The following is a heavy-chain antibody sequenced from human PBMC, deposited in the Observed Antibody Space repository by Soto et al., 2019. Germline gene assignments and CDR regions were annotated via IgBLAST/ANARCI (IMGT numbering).Heavy chain of an antibody. Sequence: SETLSLTCTVSGGSISSYYWSWIRQPAGKGLEWIGRIYTSGSTNYNPSLKSRVTMSVDTSKNQFSLKLSPVTAADTAVYYCARARPYHYDILSCYYPLDFWGQGTLVIVSS. CDR3: ARARPYHYDILSCYYPLDF. J-gene: IGHJ4*02. CDR2: IYTSGST. V-gene: IGHV4-4*07. D-gene: IGHD3-9*01. CDR1: GGSISSYY.